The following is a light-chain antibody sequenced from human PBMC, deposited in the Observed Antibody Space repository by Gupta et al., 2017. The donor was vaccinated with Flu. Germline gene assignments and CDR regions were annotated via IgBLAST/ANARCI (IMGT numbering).Light chain of an antibody. CDR2: SNH. Sequence: QSVLTQPPSASGTPGQRVTISCSGSSSNIGSNTVNWYQQLPGTAPKLLIYSNHQRPSGVPDRFSGSKSGTSASLAISGLQSKDEADYYCAAWDDSLNGYVFGTGTKVTVL. CDR1: SSNIGSNT. CDR3: AAWDDSLNGYV. J-gene: IGLJ1*01. V-gene: IGLV1-44*01.